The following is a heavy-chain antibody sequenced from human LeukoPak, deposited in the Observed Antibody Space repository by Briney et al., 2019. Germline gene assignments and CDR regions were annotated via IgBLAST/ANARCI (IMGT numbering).Heavy chain of an antibody. V-gene: IGHV3-30*02. Sequence: GGSLRLSCAASGFTFSSYGMHWVRQAPGKGLEWVAFIRYDGSNKYYADSVKGRFTISRDNSKNTLYLRMNSLRAEDTAVYYCAKDLIAVAGPTGDYWGQGTLVTVSS. J-gene: IGHJ4*02. CDR3: AKDLIAVAGPTGDY. CDR1: GFTFSSYG. CDR2: IRYDGSNK. D-gene: IGHD6-19*01.